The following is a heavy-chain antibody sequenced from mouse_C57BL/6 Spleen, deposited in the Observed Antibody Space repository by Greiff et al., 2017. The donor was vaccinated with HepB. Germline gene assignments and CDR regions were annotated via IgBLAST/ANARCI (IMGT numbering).Heavy chain of an antibody. J-gene: IGHJ3*01. CDR3: ARLGRGAWFAY. V-gene: IGHV1-64*01. D-gene: IGHD4-1*01. Sequence: QVQLQQPGAELVKPGASVKLSCKASGYTFTSYWMHWVKQRPGQGLEWIGMIHPNSGSTNYNEKFKSKATLTVDKSSRTAYMQLSSLTSEDSAVYYCARLGRGAWFAYWGQGTLVTVSA. CDR1: GYTFTSYW. CDR2: IHPNSGST.